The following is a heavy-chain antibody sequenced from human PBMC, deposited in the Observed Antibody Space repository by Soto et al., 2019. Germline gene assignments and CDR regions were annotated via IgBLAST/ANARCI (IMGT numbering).Heavy chain of an antibody. V-gene: IGHV3-48*03. D-gene: IGHD3-3*01. CDR2: ISSSGSTI. J-gene: IGHJ6*02. CDR3: ASRGVSIPGYYYGMDV. CDR1: GFTFISYE. Sequence: GGSLRLCCAASGFTFISYEMNWVRQAPGKGREWVSYISSSGSTISYEDSVKGRFTISRDNAKNSRYLQMNSRRAEDTAVYYCASRGVSIPGYYYGMDVWGQGTTVTVSS.